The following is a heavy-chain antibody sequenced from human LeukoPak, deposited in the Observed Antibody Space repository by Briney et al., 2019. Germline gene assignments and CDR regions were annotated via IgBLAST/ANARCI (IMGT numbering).Heavy chain of an antibody. D-gene: IGHD3-3*01. J-gene: IGHJ3*02. CDR2: MNPNSGNT. CDR1: GYPFIGNY. Sequence: ASVKVSCKASGYPFIGNYIHWVRQAPGQGLEWMGWMNPNSGNTGYAQKFQGRVTITRNTSISTAYMELSSLRSEDTAVYYCAREWPDGAFDIWGQGTMVTVSS. V-gene: IGHV1-8*03. CDR3: AREWPDGAFDI.